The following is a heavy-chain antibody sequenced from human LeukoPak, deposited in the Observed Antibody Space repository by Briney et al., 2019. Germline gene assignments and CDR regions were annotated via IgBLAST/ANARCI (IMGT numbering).Heavy chain of an antibody. D-gene: IGHD2/OR15-2a*01. Sequence: GGSLRLSCAASGFTFSAYSMHWVRQAPGKGLEWVSSITSSSSYIYYADSVKGRFPISRDNANNSLYLQMNSLTADDTALYYCASLSTSPSIGHYWGQGTLVTVSS. CDR3: ASLSTSPSIGHY. CDR1: GFTFSAYS. J-gene: IGHJ4*02. CDR2: ITSSSSYI. V-gene: IGHV3-21*01.